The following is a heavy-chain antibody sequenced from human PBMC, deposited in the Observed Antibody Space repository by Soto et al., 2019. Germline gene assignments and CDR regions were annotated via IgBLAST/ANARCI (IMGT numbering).Heavy chain of an antibody. Sequence: SETLSLTCTVSGGSISSXXYXXXXRQHPGKGLEWIGYIYYTETTFYNPSLKSRVTISLDTSKNPFSLNLSSATAADTAVYYCARGITGGTTSFDYWGQGTLVTVSS. J-gene: IGHJ4*02. CDR3: ARGITGGTTSFDY. D-gene: IGHD1-7*01. CDR1: GGSISSXXY. V-gene: IGHV4-31*03. CDR2: IYYTETT.